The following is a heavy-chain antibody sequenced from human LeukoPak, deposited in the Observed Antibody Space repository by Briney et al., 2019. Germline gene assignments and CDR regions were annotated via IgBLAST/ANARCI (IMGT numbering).Heavy chain of an antibody. Sequence: SETLSLTCTVSGGSISSYYWSWIRQPPGKGLEWIGYIYTSGSTNYNPSLKSRVTISVDTSKNQFSLKLSSLTAADTAVYYCARHKKGPQGYHYDSSSWARSDAFDIWGQGTMVTVSS. CDR3: ARHKKGPQGYHYDSSSWARSDAFDI. V-gene: IGHV4-4*09. CDR2: IYTSGST. J-gene: IGHJ3*02. D-gene: IGHD3-22*01. CDR1: GGSISSYY.